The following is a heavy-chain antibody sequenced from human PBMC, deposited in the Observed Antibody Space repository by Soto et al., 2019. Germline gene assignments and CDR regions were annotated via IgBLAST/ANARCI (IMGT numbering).Heavy chain of an antibody. V-gene: IGHV5-51*01. D-gene: IGHD2-2*01. J-gene: IGHJ6*02. CDR3: ARSLYFSSTSCLFVDYYYYGMDV. CDR2: IYPGDSDT. CDR1: GYSFTSYW. Sequence: PGESLKISCKGSGYSFTSYWISWVRQMPGKGLEWMGIIYPGDSDTRYSPSFQGQVTISADKSISTAYLQWSSLKASDTAMYYCARSLYFSSTSCLFVDYYYYGMDVWGQGTTVTVSS.